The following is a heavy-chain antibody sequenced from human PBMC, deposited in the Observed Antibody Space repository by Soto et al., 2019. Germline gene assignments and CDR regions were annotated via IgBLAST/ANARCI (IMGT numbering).Heavy chain of an antibody. V-gene: IGHV3-23*01. J-gene: IGHJ4*02. CDR1: GFTFSSYA. D-gene: IGHD5-12*01. Sequence: PGGSLRLSCAASGFTFSSYAMSWVRQAPGKGLEWVSAISGSGGSTYYADSVKGRFTISRDNSKNTLYLQMNSLRAEDTAVYYCARGRRFPAFWYYFDYWGQGTLVTVSS. CDR2: ISGSGGST. CDR3: ARGRRFPAFWYYFDY.